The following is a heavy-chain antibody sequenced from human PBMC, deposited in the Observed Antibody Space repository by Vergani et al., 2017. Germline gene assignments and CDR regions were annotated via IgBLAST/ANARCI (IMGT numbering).Heavy chain of an antibody. CDR2: IDHTGRP. Sequence: QVQLQQWGGGLLKPSETLSLTCVVNGGSFTSYHWTWIRQSPGGGLEWVGDIDHTGRPDYNPSLMSRLTMSVDKSRNHFSLTLNSVTATDTAIYFCARVNTETNGHLYYYYYMDVWGQGTAVTVS. D-gene: IGHD4-11*01. V-gene: IGHV4-34*01. J-gene: IGHJ6*03. CDR1: GGSFTSYH. CDR3: ARVNTETNGHLYYYYYMDV.